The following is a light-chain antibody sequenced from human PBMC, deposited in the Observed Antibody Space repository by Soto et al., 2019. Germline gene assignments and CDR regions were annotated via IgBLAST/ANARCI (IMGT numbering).Light chain of an antibody. Sequence: QSVLTQPPSASGTPGQRVTISCSGSSSNIGSNRVSWYQQVPGTAPKLLIYRDSERPSGVPDRFSGSKSGTSASLAISGLRSEDEADYYCAAWGDSLSVVFGGGTKLTVL. CDR2: RDS. J-gene: IGLJ2*01. V-gene: IGLV1-47*01. CDR1: SSNIGSNR. CDR3: AAWGDSLSVV.